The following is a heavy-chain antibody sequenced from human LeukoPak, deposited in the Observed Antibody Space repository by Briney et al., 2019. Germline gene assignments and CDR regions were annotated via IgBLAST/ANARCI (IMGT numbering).Heavy chain of an antibody. J-gene: IGHJ5*02. D-gene: IGHD3-10*01. CDR1: GGSFSGYY. CDR3: ARGGYYGSGNDFRFDP. Sequence: SETLSLTCAVYGGSFSGYYWSWIRQPPGKGLEWIGEINHSGSTNYKPSLKSRVTISVDTSKNQFSLKLSSVTAADTAVYYCARGGYYGSGNDFRFDPWGQGTLVTVSS. CDR2: INHSGST. V-gene: IGHV4-34*01.